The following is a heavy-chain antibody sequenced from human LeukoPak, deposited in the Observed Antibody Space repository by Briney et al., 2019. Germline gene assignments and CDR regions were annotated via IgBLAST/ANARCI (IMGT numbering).Heavy chain of an antibody. D-gene: IGHD1-26*01. J-gene: IGHJ4*02. CDR1: GGSFSGYY. CDR2: INHSGST. V-gene: IGHV4-34*01. CDR3: ARDSRIGRGNY. Sequence: SETLPLTCAVYGGSFSGYYLSWIRQPPGKGLEWIGEINHSGSTNYNPSLKSRVTISVDTSKNQFSLKLSSVTAADTAVYYCARDSRIGRGNYWGQGTLVTVSS.